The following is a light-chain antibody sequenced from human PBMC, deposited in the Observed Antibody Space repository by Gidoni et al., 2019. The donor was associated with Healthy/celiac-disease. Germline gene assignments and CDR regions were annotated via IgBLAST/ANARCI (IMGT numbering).Light chain of an antibody. CDR1: SSNIGAGYD. CDR3: QSYDSSLSGVV. Sequence: QSVLTPPPSVSGAPGQRVTISGTGSSSNIGAGYDVHWYQQLPGPAPKLLTYGNSNRPSGVPDRFSGSKSGTSASLAITGLQAEDEADYYCQSYDSSLSGVVFGGGTKLTVL. CDR2: GNS. J-gene: IGLJ2*01. V-gene: IGLV1-40*01.